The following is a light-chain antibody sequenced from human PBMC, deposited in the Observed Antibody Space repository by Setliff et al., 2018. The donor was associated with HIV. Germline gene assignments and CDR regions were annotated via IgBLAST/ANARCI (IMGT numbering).Light chain of an antibody. CDR3: SSYTSSSTYV. CDR2: DVS. V-gene: IGLV2-14*01. J-gene: IGLJ1*01. Sequence: QSVLTQPASVSGSPGRSITISCTGTGSDVGGYNYVSWYQQYPGKAPKLMIYDVSKRPSGVSNRFSGSKSANTASLTISGLQAEDEADYYCSSYTSSSTYVFGTGTKVTVL. CDR1: GSDVGGYNY.